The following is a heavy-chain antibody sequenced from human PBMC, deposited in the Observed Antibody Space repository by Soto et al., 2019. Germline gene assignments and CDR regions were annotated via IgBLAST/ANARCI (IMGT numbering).Heavy chain of an antibody. Sequence: QVQLQESGPGLVKPSQTLSLTCTVSGGSISSGGYYWSWIRQHPGKGLEWIGYIYYSGSTYYNPSLKRRVTISVDTSKNQFSLKLSSVTAADTAVYYCASERKVDYGDSYYYYGMDVWGQGTTVTVSS. V-gene: IGHV4-31*03. D-gene: IGHD4-17*01. CDR2: IYYSGST. CDR3: ASERKVDYGDSYYYYGMDV. J-gene: IGHJ6*02. CDR1: GGSISSGGYY.